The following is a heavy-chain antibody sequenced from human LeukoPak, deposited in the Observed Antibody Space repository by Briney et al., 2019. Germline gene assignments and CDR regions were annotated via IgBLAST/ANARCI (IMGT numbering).Heavy chain of an antibody. V-gene: IGHV3-23*01. CDR2: ISGSGGST. Sequence: GGSLRLSCAASGFTFSSYAMSWVRQAPGKGLEWVSAISGSGGSTYYADSVKGRFTISRDNSKNALYLQMNSLRAEDTAVYYCAKAYYYDRDTFDYWGQGTLVTVSS. CDR1: GFTFSSYA. CDR3: AKAYYYDRDTFDY. J-gene: IGHJ4*02. D-gene: IGHD3-22*01.